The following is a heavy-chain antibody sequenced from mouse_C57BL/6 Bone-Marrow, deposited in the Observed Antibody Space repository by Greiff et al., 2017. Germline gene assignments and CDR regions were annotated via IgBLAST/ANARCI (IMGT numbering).Heavy chain of an antibody. CDR2: IDPETGGT. J-gene: IGHJ3*01. V-gene: IGHV1-15*01. CDR3: TRCYDYGGSWFAY. Sequence: VKLMESGAELVRPGASVTLSCKASGYTFTDYEMHWAKQTPVHGLEWIGAIDPETGGTAYNQKFKGKAILTADKSSSTAYMELRSLTSEDSAVYYCTRCYDYGGSWFAYWGQGTLVTVSA. D-gene: IGHD2-4*01. CDR1: GYTFTDYE.